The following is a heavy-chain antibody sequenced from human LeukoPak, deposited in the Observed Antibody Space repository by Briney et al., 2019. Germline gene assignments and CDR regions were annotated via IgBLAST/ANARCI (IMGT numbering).Heavy chain of an antibody. CDR1: GYSFTGHY. CDR2: INPKNGDT. D-gene: IGHD4-11*01. Sequence: ASVKVSCKASGYSFTGHYLHWVRQAPGQGLEWMGWINPKNGDTRYARKFKGRVTLTRDTSITTAYMDLSSLTSDDTAVYYCARDLGDSNYYYYMDVWGKGTTVTVSS. V-gene: IGHV1-2*02. J-gene: IGHJ6*03. CDR3: ARDLGDSNYYYYMDV.